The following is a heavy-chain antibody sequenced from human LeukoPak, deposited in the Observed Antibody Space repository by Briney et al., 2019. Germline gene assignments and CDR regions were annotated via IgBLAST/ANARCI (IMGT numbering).Heavy chain of an antibody. D-gene: IGHD3-10*01. J-gene: IGHJ4*02. CDR2: ISGSGGST. Sequence: PGGSLRLSCAAPGFTFSSYGMSWVRQAPGKGLEWVSAISGSGGSTYYADSVKGRFTISRDNSKNTLYLQMNSLRAEDTAVYYCAKFRIPMVRGETDYWGQGTLVTVSS. CDR3: AKFRIPMVRGETDY. CDR1: GFTFSSYG. V-gene: IGHV3-23*01.